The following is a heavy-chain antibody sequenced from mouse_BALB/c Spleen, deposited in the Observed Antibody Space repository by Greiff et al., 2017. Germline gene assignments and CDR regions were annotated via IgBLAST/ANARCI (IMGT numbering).Heavy chain of an antibody. CDR2: ISIYYDNT. D-gene: IGHD3-1*01. V-gene: IGHV1-67*01. CDR3: ARSGARATAWLAY. Sequence: QVQLLQSGPELVRPGESVKLSCTGSGYTFTDYAMHWVQQSHAKSLEWIGVISIYYDNTNYNQKFKGKATMTVDKSSSTAYMELARLTSEDSAIYYCARSGARATAWLAYWGQGTLVTVSA. J-gene: IGHJ3*01. CDR1: GYTFTDYA.